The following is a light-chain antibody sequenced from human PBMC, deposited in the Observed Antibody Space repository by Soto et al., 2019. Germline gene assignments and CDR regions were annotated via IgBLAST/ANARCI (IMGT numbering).Light chain of an antibody. V-gene: IGKV3-15*01. CDR2: GAS. Sequence: EIVMAQSPATLSVSPGERATLSCRASQSLSSNLAWYQQKPGQAPRLLIYGASTRATGIPARFSGSGSGTEFTLTISSLQSEDFAVYYCQQHNNWPLTVGGGTKVEIK. CDR3: QQHNNWPLT. CDR1: QSLSSN. J-gene: IGKJ4*01.